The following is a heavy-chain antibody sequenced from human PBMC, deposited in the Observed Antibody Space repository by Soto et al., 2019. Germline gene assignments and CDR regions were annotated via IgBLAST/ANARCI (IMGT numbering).Heavy chain of an antibody. D-gene: IGHD1-1*01. J-gene: IGHJ4*02. CDR2: IYYTGGT. Sequence: KPSETLSLTCTVSGGSISSGGFFWNWIRQHPGKGLEWIGYIYYTGGTDYNPSLKSRVTISRDTSKNHLSLILGSVTAADTAMYYCARSTGTYFDYWGQGTPVTVS. CDR1: GGSISSGGFF. V-gene: IGHV4-31*03. CDR3: ARSTGTYFDY.